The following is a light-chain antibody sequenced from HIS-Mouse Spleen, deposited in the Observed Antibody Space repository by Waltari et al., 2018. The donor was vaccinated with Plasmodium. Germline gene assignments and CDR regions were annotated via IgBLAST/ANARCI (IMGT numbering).Light chain of an antibody. Sequence: QSALTQPASVSGSPGQSITISCTGTSSDVGSYNLVSWYQQHPGKAPKPMMYEGSKRPSGVSMTLSVSTDAKTASRTTSGLQAGDEADYYCCSYAGSSTWVVGGGTKLTVL. V-gene: IGLV2-23*01. CDR1: SSDVGSYNL. CDR3: CSYAGSSTWV. CDR2: EGS. J-gene: IGLJ3*02.